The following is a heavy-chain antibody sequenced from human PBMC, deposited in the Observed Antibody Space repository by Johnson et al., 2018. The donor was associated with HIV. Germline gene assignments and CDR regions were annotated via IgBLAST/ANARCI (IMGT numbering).Heavy chain of an antibody. CDR2: IRYDGSNK. CDR3: ARGHNSAFDL. J-gene: IGHJ3*01. CDR1: GFTFSSYG. Sequence: VQLVESGGGLVQPGGSLRLSCAASGFTFSSYGMHWVRQAPGKGLEWVAFIRYDGSNKYYADSVKGRFTVSRDNSKNTLYLQMNSLRAEDTAVYYCARGHNSAFDLWGQGTMVTVSS. V-gene: IGHV3-30*02. D-gene: IGHD5-24*01.